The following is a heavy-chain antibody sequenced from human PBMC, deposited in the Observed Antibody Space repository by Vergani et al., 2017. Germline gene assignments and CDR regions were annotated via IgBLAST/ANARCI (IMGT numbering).Heavy chain of an antibody. J-gene: IGHJ6*02. D-gene: IGHD4-17*01. V-gene: IGHV3-23*01. CDR1: GFRFREHG. CDR3: ARVPAYEGDYGDYGEGYYGMDV. Sequence: EVQLLESGGGSVQPGESLRLSCVASGFRFREHGMNWVRQAPGKGLEWVSGISGHDHRTLYADSVKGRFIISRDDSKNTLYLQMSSLRVEDTAIYYCARVPAYEGDYGDYGEGYYGMDVWGQGTTVTVSS. CDR2: ISGHDHRT.